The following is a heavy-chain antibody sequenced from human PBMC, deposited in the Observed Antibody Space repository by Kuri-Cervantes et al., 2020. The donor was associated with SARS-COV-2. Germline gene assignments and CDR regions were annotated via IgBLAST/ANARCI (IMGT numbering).Heavy chain of an antibody. CDR2: IYHSGST. CDR1: GGSFSGYY. V-gene: IGHV4-34*01. CDR3: ARRLKDGPPDY. J-gene: IGHJ4*02. Sequence: GSLRLSCAVYGGSFSGYYWSWIRQPPGKGLEWIGSIYHSGSTYYNPSLKSRVTISVDTSKNQFSLKLSSVTAADTAVYYCARRLKDGPPDYWGQGTLVTVSS.